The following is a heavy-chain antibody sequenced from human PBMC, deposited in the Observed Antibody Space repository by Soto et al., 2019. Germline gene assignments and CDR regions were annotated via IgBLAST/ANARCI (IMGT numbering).Heavy chain of an antibody. CDR2: IYHTGTT. J-gene: IGHJ5*02. D-gene: IGHD2-15*01. Sequence: PSETLSLTCAVSGGSISSTYWWSWVRQTPGKRLEWIGQIYHTGTTSYNPSLKNRVTISLDKSNNQFSLRLTSMTAADTAAYYCATLPPRIVVVMTDLPTWGQGTLVTVSS. CDR3: ATLPPRIVVVMTDLPT. V-gene: IGHV4-4*02. CDR1: GGSISSTYW.